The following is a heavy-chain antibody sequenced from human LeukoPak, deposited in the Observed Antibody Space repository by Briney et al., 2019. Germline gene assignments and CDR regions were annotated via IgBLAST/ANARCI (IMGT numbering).Heavy chain of an antibody. CDR1: GGSISSYY. Sequence: SETLSLTCTVSGGSISSYYWSWIRQPPGKGLEWIGYIYYSGSTNYNPSLKSRVTISVDTSKNQFSLKLSSVSAADTAVYYCARGRDGYIFDYWGQETLVTVSS. D-gene: IGHD5-24*01. CDR3: ARGRDGYIFDY. J-gene: IGHJ4*02. V-gene: IGHV4-59*01. CDR2: IYYSGST.